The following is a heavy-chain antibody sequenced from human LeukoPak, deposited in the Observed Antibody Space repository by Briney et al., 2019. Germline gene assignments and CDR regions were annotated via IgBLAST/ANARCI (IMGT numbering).Heavy chain of an antibody. CDR2: IYYSGST. V-gene: IGHV4-59*01. CDR1: GGSISSYC. CDR3: ARSATALATIDY. D-gene: IGHD5-24*01. Sequence: SETLSLTCTVSGGSISSYCWSWIRQSSEKGLEWIGYIYYSGSTNYNPTLKSRVTISVDTSKNQVSLKVSSVTAADTAVYYCARSATALATIDYWGQGTLVTVSS. J-gene: IGHJ4*02.